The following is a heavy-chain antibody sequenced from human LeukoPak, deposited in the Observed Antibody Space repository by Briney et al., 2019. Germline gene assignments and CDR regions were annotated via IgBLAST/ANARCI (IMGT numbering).Heavy chain of an antibody. CDR1: GFTFSNYA. V-gene: IGHV3-23*01. CDR3: ARDPPRAAWVFDY. D-gene: IGHD6-25*01. Sequence: PGGSLRLSCAASGFTFSNYAMSWVLQAPGKALEWVSAITSGGGTTYYAGSVKGRFTISRDNSKNTLYLQMNSLRAEDTAVYYCARDPPRAAWVFDYWGQGTLVSVSS. CDR2: ITSGGGTT. J-gene: IGHJ4*02.